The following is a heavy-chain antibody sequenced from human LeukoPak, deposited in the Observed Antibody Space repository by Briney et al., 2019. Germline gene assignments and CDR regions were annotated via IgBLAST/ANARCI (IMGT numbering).Heavy chain of an antibody. V-gene: IGHV3-9*01. CDR3: AKGNSRDYYDSSGYSSAFDY. CDR1: GFTFDDYA. CDR2: ISWNSGSI. Sequence: GRSLRLPCAASGFTFDDYAMHWVRQAPGKGLEWVSGISWNSGSIGYADSVKGRFTISRDNAKNSLYLQMNSLRAEDTALYYCAKGNSRDYYDSSGYSSAFDYWGQGTLVTVSS. J-gene: IGHJ4*02. D-gene: IGHD3-22*01.